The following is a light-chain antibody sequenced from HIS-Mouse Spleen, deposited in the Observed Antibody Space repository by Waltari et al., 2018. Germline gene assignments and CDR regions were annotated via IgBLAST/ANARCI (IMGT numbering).Light chain of an antibody. V-gene: IGLV2-23*01. CDR3: CSYAGSSTSLV. CDR1: SSDVGSYNL. Sequence: QSALTQPASVSGSPGQSITIPCPGTSSDVGSYNLVSLYQQHPGKAPKLMIYEGSKRPSGVSNRFSGSKSGNTASLTISGLQAEDEADYYCCSYAGSSTSLVFGGGTKLTVL. J-gene: IGLJ3*02. CDR2: EGS.